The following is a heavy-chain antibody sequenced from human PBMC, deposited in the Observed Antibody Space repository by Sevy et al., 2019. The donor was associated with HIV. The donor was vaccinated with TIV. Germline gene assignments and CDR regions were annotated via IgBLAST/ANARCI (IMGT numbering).Heavy chain of an antibody. D-gene: IGHD3-16*01. V-gene: IGHV3-7*01. CDR1: GFTFSSYW. J-gene: IGHJ4*02. Sequence: GGSLRLSCAASGFTFSSYWMSWVRQAPGKGLEWVANINQDGSEKHYGDSVKGRVTMSRDSSKNSLFLQVHSLRVEDTAVYYGARDSKADYNYGLEEMMAYWGQGTLVTVSS. CDR2: INQDGSEK. CDR3: ARDSKADYNYGLEEMMAY.